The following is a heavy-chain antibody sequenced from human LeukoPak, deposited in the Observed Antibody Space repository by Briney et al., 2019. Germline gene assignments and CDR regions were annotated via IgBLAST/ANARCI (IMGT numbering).Heavy chain of an antibody. CDR3: ARAGYCGGDCYARAWFDP. Sequence: GSSVKVSRKASGGTFSSYAISWVRQAPGQGLEWMGGIIPIFGTANYAQRFQGRVTITADESRSTAYMELSSLRSEDTAVYYCARAGYCGGDCYARAWFDPWGQGTLVTVS. V-gene: IGHV1-69*01. CDR2: IIPIFGTA. CDR1: GGTFSSYA. D-gene: IGHD2-21*01. J-gene: IGHJ5*02.